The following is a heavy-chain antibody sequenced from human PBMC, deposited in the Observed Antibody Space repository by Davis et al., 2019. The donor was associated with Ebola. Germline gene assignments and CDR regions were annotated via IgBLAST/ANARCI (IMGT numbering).Heavy chain of an antibody. J-gene: IGHJ4*02. D-gene: IGHD6-19*01. CDR1: GGSISSYY. Sequence: MPSETLSLTCTVSGGSISSYYWSWIRQPPGKGLEWIGYINYSGSTNYNPSLKSRVTISVDTSKNQFSLKLSSVTAADTAVYYCARAISGYSSGWTYHFDYWGQGTLVTVSS. CDR3: ARAISGYSSGWTYHFDY. CDR2: INYSGST. V-gene: IGHV4-59*12.